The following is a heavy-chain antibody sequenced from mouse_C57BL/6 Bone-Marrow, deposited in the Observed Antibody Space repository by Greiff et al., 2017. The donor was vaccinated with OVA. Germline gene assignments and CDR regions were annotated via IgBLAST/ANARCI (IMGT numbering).Heavy chain of an antibody. D-gene: IGHD1-1*01. V-gene: IGHV1-81*01. J-gene: IGHJ3*01. Sequence: QVQLQQSGAELARPGASVKLSCKASGYTFTSYGISWVKQRPGQGLEWIGEIYPRSGNTYYNEKFKGKATLTAAKSSSTAYMELRSLTSEDSAVYFCAKGGSSYEAWFANGGQGTLVTVSA. CDR3: AKGGSSYEAWFAN. CDR1: GYTFTSYG. CDR2: IYPRSGNT.